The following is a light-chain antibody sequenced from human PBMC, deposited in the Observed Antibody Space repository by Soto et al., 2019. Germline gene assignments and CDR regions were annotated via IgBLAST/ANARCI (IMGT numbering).Light chain of an antibody. J-gene: IGKJ4*01. CDR3: HQDGSSSRT. Sequence: EIVLTQSPATLSLSPGERATLSCRASQSVSNNFLAWYQQKPGQAPRLFIYGASSRATGIPDRFSGSGSGTDFTRAIGRLEPEDFAGDYCHQDGSSSRTFGGGTMVDIK. CDR2: GAS. CDR1: QSVSNNF. V-gene: IGKV3-20*01.